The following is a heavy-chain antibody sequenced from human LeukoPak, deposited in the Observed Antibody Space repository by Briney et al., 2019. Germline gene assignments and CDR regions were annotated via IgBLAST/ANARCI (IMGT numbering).Heavy chain of an antibody. CDR2: IYTSGST. J-gene: IGHJ5*02. CDR1: GGSISSGSYY. Sequence: PSQTLSLTCTVSGGSISSGSYYWSWIRQPAGTGLEWIGRIYTSGSTNYNPSLKSRVTISVDTSKNQFSLKLSSVTAADTAVYYCARDQVASVTIFGVVTYWFDPWGQGTPVTVSS. CDR3: ARDQVASVTIFGVVTYWFDP. V-gene: IGHV4-61*02. D-gene: IGHD3-3*01.